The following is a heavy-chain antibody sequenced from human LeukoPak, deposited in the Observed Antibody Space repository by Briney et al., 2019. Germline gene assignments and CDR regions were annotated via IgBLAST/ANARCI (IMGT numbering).Heavy chain of an antibody. Sequence: SETLSLTCTVSGGSISSSSYYWGWIRQPPGKGLEWIGSIYYSGSTYHNPSLKSRVTISVDTSKNQFSLKLSPVTAADTAVYYCARHSTVNTDWFDPWGQGTLVTVSS. CDR3: ARHSTVNTDWFDP. D-gene: IGHD4-17*01. CDR2: IYYSGST. CDR1: GGSISSSSYY. J-gene: IGHJ5*02. V-gene: IGHV4-39*01.